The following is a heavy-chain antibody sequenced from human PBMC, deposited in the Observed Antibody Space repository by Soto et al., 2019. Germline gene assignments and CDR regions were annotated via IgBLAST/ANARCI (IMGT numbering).Heavy chain of an antibody. V-gene: IGHV4-34*01. CDR3: ARESGGTIFGVEYYYYYYMDV. J-gene: IGHJ6*03. CDR2: INHSGST. CDR1: GGSFSGYY. Sequence: SETLSLTCAVYGGSFSGYYWSWIRQPPGKGLEWIGEINHSGSTNYNPSLKSRVTISVDTSKNQFSLKLSSVTAADTAVYYCARESGGTIFGVEYYYYYYMDVWGKGTTVTVSS. D-gene: IGHD3-3*01.